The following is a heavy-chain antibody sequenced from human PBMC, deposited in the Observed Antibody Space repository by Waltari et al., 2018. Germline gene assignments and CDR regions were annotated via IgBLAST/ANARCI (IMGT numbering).Heavy chain of an antibody. V-gene: IGHV4-34*01. CDR3: ARASITMIVVVITGTGYYFDY. CDR2: INHNGST. D-gene: IGHD3-22*01. J-gene: IGHJ4*02. CDR1: GGSLSGYY. Sequence: QVQLQQWGAGLLKPSETLSLTCAVYGGSLSGYYWSWIRQPPGKGLEWIGEINHNGSTNYNPSLKSRVTISVDTSKNQFSLKLSSVTAADTAVYYCARASITMIVVVITGTGYYFDYWGQGTLVTVSS.